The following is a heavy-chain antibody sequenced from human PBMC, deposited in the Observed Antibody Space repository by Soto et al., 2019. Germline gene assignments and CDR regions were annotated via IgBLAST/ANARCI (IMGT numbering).Heavy chain of an antibody. V-gene: IGHV4-34*01. Sequence: SETLSLTCSIYGGSFSGYYWSWIRQPPGKGLEWIGEINHSGNTNYNPSLKSRVTISVDTSNNQFSLKLNSVTAADTAVYYCASSAPAVIHGFYYPDMDVWGQGTTVPVSS. J-gene: IGHJ6*02. CDR1: GGSFSGYY. D-gene: IGHD2-2*01. CDR2: INHSGNT. CDR3: ASSAPAVIHGFYYPDMDV.